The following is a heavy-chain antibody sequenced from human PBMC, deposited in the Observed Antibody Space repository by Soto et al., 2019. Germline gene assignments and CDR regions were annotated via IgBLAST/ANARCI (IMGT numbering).Heavy chain of an antibody. Sequence: SETLSLTCTVSGGSISSSSYYWGWIRQPPGKGLEWIGSIYYSGSTYYNPSLKSRVTISVDTSKNQFSLKLSSVTAADTAVYYCARLYSSGWYGSVGVDYWGQGTLVTVSS. J-gene: IGHJ4*02. CDR2: IYYSGST. CDR1: GGSISSSSYY. CDR3: ARLYSSGWYGSVGVDY. D-gene: IGHD6-19*01. V-gene: IGHV4-39*01.